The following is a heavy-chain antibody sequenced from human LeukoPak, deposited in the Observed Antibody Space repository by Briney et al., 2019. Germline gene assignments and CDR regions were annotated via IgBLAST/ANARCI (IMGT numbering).Heavy chain of an antibody. Sequence: PGGSLRLSCAASGFTFSSYSMNWVRQAPGKGLESVSYISSSSSTIYYADSVKGRFTISRDNAKNSLYLQMNSLRAEDTAVYYCARASRGYSSGYSSEHWGQGTLVTVSS. CDR2: ISSSSSTI. J-gene: IGHJ1*01. CDR3: ARASRGYSSGYSSEH. D-gene: IGHD3-22*01. CDR1: GFTFSSYS. V-gene: IGHV3-48*01.